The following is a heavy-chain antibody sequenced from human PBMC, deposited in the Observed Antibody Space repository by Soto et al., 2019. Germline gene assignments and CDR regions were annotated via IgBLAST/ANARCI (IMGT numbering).Heavy chain of an antibody. CDR1: GFTFSNYA. Sequence: GGSLRLSCAASGFTFSNYAMHWVRQAPGKGLEYVSGINSNGGSTYYANSVKGRFTISRDNSKNTLYLQMGSLRAEDMAVYYCVRVGGYCSGGSCSDYMDVWGKGTTVTVSS. CDR2: INSNGGST. V-gene: IGHV3-64*01. D-gene: IGHD2-15*01. J-gene: IGHJ6*03. CDR3: VRVGGYCSGGSCSDYMDV.